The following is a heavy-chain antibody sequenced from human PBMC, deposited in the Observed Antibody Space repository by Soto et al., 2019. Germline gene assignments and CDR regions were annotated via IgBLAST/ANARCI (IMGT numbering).Heavy chain of an antibody. J-gene: IGHJ5*02. D-gene: IGHD2-15*01. CDR2: ISSSGSTN. CDR3: ARGYCSGGSCYTDP. V-gene: IGHV3-48*03. Sequence: EAHLVESGGGLVQSGGSLRLSCAASGFTFSRYEMNWVRQAPGKGLEWVSYISSSGSTNYYADSVKGRFTISRDNAKNSLYLQMNSLRAEDTAVYYCARGYCSGGSCYTDPWGQGTLVTVSS. CDR1: GFTFSRYE.